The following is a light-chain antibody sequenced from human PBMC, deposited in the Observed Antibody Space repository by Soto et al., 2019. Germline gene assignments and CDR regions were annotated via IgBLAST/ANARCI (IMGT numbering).Light chain of an antibody. V-gene: IGKV3-20*01. CDR2: GAS. J-gene: IGKJ2*01. Sequence: EIVLTQSPXTLSLSPGERATLSCRASQSVSSSYLAWYQQKPGQAPRLLIYGASSRATGIPDRFSGSGSGTDFTLTISRLEPEDFAVYYCQQYGSSPQTFGQGTKLEIK. CDR1: QSVSSSY. CDR3: QQYGSSPQT.